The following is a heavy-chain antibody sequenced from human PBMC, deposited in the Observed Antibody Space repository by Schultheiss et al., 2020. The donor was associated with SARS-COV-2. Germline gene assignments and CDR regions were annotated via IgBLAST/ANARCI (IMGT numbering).Heavy chain of an antibody. CDR2: IKSKTDGGTT. Sequence: GGSLRLSCAASGFTFSNAWMSWVRQAPGKGLEWVGRIKSKTDGGTTDYAAPVKGRFTISRDDSKNTLYLQMNSLKTEDTAVYYCTTDGGITGNYYYYYGMDVWGQGTTVTVSS. D-gene: IGHD1-20*01. J-gene: IGHJ6*02. CDR1: GFTFSNAW. V-gene: IGHV3-15*01. CDR3: TTDGGITGNYYYYYGMDV.